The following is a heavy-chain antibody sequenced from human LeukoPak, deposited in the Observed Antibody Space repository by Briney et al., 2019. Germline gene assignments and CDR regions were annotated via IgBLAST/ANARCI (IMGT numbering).Heavy chain of an antibody. CDR1: GFTFSTYA. D-gene: IGHD6-19*01. CDR2: ISYDGSNK. J-gene: IGHJ4*02. V-gene: IGHV3-30-3*01. Sequence: PGRSLRLSCEASGFTFSTYAMHWVRQAPGKGLEWVAVISYDGSNKYYADSVKGRFTISRDNSKNTLYLQMNSLRAEDTAVYYCARDPLRSGWYGHFDYWGQGTLVTVSS. CDR3: ARDPLRSGWYGHFDY.